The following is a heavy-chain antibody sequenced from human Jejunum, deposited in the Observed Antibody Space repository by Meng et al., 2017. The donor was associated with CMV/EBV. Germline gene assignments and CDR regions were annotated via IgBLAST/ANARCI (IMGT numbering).Heavy chain of an antibody. J-gene: IGHJ4*02. Sequence: QVQLQESGPGLVKPSQTLSLTCTVSGDSISSGNYYWSWIRQPAGKGLEWIGRFYTRGSTHYNASLKSRVTISVDTSKNQFSLQLTSVTGADTAVYYCARTEDGYFDYWGQGILVTVSS. CDR3: ARTEDGYFDY. V-gene: IGHV4-61*02. CDR1: GDSISSGNYY. CDR2: FYTRGST.